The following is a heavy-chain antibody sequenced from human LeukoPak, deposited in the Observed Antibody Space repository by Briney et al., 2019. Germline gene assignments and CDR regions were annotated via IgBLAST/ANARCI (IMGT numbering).Heavy chain of an antibody. CDR2: IYWDDDK. Sequence: SGPTPVNPTQTLTLTCTFSGFSLSTSGVGVGWIRQPPGKALEWLALIYWDDDKRYSPSLKSRLTITKDTSKNQVVLTMTNMDSMDTATYYCAHTYGGQSFDYWGQGTLVTVSS. D-gene: IGHD4-23*01. CDR3: AHTYGGQSFDY. CDR1: GFSLSTSGVG. J-gene: IGHJ4*02. V-gene: IGHV2-5*02.